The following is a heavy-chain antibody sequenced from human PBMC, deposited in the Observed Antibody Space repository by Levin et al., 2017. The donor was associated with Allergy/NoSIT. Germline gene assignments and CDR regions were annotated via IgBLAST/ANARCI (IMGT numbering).Heavy chain of an antibody. CDR2: INQGGSGK. V-gene: IGHV3-7*01. CDR3: VRGYCSGGTCDRGY. D-gene: IGHD2-15*01. CDR1: GFTFSNYW. J-gene: IGHJ4*02. Sequence: GGSLRLSCATSGFTFSNYWMNWVRQAPGKGLEGVANINQGGSGKFYGDSVKGRFTISRDDAKSSLYLQMNSLRAEDTAVYYCVRGYCSGGTCDRGYWGQGTLVTVSS.